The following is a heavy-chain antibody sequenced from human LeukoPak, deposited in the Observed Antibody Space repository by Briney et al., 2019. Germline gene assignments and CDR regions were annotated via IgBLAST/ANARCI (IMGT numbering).Heavy chain of an antibody. CDR3: ARGGGRRPFDI. V-gene: IGHV3-21*01. CDR1: GFTFSTYY. Sequence: GGSLRLSCAASGFTFSTYYMNWVRQAPGKGLEWVSSIIGSGNYIYYADSLKGRFTISRDNAKNSLYLHMNSLRAEDTAVYYCARGGGRRPFDIWGQGTMVTVSS. D-gene: IGHD2-15*01. CDR2: IIGSGNYI. J-gene: IGHJ3*02.